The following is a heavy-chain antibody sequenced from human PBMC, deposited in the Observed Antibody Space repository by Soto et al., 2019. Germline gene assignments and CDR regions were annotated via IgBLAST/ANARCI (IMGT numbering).Heavy chain of an antibody. J-gene: IGHJ4*02. CDR2: IYYIGST. CDR3: ARGAFLYYDSSGYYYIDY. Sequence: PSETLSVTCTVCRGSISPYYRNCIQNSPAKGLEWIVYIYYIGSTNYNPSLKSRVTISVDTSKNQFSLKLSSVTAADTAVYYCARGAFLYYDSSGYYYIDYWGQGTLVTVSS. D-gene: IGHD3-22*01. CDR1: RGSISPYY. V-gene: IGHV4-59*01.